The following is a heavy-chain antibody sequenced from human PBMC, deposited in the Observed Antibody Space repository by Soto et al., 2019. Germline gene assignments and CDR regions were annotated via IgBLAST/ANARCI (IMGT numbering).Heavy chain of an antibody. CDR3: ARHSFPSLTVASTDFDY. V-gene: IGHV1-18*01. CDR1: GYTFTNYA. CDR2: ISGNNGNT. Sequence: GASVKVSCKASGYTFTNYAISWVRQAPGQGLEWMGWISGNNGNTTYAQKLQGRVTMTTDTSTSTAYMELRSLRSDDTAVYYCARHSFPSLTVASTDFDYWGQGTLVT. D-gene: IGHD6-19*01. J-gene: IGHJ4*02.